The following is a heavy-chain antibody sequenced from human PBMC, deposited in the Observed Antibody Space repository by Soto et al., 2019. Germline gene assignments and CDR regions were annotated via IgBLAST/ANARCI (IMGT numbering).Heavy chain of an antibody. V-gene: IGHV3-48*01. D-gene: IGHD3-22*01. CDR1: GFTFSSYS. CDR2: ISSSSSTI. CDR3: ARMASSGYSFDY. Sequence: PGGSLRLSCAASGFTFSSYSMNWVRQAPGKGLEWVSYISSSSSTIYYADSVKGRFTISRDNSKNTLYLQMGSLRAEDMAVYYCARMASSGYSFDYWGQGTLVTVSS. J-gene: IGHJ4*02.